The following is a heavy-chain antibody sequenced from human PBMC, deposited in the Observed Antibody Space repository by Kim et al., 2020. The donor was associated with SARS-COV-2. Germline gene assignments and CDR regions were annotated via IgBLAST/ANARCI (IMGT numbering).Heavy chain of an antibody. D-gene: IGHD2-21*02. V-gene: IGHV3-30*18. Sequence: GGSLRLSCAASGFTFSSYGMHWVRQAPGKGLEWVAVISYDGSNKYYADSVKGRFTISRDNSKNTLYLQMNSLRAEDTAVYYCAKGDSGGYYYYGMDVWGQGTTVTVSS. CDR2: ISYDGSNK. J-gene: IGHJ6*02. CDR1: GFTFSSYG. CDR3: AKGDSGGYYYYGMDV.